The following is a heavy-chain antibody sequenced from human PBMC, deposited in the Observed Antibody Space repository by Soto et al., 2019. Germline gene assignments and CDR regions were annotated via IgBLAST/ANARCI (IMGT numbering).Heavy chain of an antibody. V-gene: IGHV3-64D*06. J-gene: IGHJ4*02. CDR1: GFTFSNYP. CDR2: IADTGATT. Sequence: GGSLRLSCSASGFTFSNYPMHWVRQAPGKGLDFVSSIADTGATTYYAVSVKGRFTISRDNSKNTLYLQMSSLRVEDTAVYYCVRRARHFDWGWGYDYWGQGTLVTVSS. CDR3: VRRARHFDWGWGYDY. D-gene: IGHD3-9*01.